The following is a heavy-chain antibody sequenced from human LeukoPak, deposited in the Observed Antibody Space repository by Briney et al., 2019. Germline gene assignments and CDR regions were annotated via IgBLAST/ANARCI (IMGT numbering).Heavy chain of an antibody. D-gene: IGHD1-14*01. Sequence: SETLSLTCTVSGGSISSSSYYWGWIRQPPGKGLEWIGSIYYSGSTYYNPSLKSRVTISVDTSKSQFSLRLSSVTAADTAVYYCARLDGNLDAFDIWGQGTMVTVSS. CDR2: IYYSGST. CDR3: ARLDGNLDAFDI. CDR1: GGSISSSSYY. V-gene: IGHV4-39*07. J-gene: IGHJ3*02.